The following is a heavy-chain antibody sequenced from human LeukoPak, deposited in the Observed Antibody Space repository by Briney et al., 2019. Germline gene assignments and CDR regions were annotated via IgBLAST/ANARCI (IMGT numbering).Heavy chain of an antibody. CDR2: ISGSGGST. CDR3: AKDRSPRGIVATIRFDY. Sequence: GGSLRLSCAASEFTFSSYEMNWVRQAPGKGLEWVSAISGSGGSTYYADSVKGRFTISRDNSKNTLYLQMNSLGAEDTAVYYCAKDRSPRGIVATIRFDYWGQGTLVTVSS. CDR1: EFTFSSYE. V-gene: IGHV3-23*01. D-gene: IGHD5-12*01. J-gene: IGHJ4*02.